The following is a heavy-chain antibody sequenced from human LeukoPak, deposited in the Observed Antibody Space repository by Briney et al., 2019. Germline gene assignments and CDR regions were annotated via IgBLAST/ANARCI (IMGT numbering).Heavy chain of an antibody. V-gene: IGHV4-30-4*08. CDR2: IYYSGST. D-gene: IGHD5-12*01. CDR1: GGSISSGDYY. J-gene: IGHJ4*02. Sequence: SETLSLTRTVSGGSISSGDYYWSWIRQPPGKGLEWIGYIYYSGSTYYNPSLKSRVTISVDTSKNQFSLKLSSVTAADTAVYYCARVRAYSGYDLIPRYFDYWGQGTLVTVSS. CDR3: ARVRAYSGYDLIPRYFDY.